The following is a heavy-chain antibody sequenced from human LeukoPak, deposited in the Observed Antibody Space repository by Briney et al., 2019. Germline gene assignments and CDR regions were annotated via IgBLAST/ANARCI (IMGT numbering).Heavy chain of an antibody. CDR3: AKRRVSYDSSGNDY. CDR1: GFTFSSYA. CDR2: ISGSGGST. Sequence: PGGSLRLSCAASGFTFSSYAMSWVRQAPGKGLEWVSAISGSGGSTYYADSVKGRFTISRDNSKNTLYLQMNSLRAEDTAVYYCAKRRVSYDSSGNDYWGQGTLVTVSS. J-gene: IGHJ4*02. V-gene: IGHV3-23*01. D-gene: IGHD3-22*01.